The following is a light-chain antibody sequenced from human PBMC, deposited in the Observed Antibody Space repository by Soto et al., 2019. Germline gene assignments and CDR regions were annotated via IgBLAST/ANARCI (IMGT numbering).Light chain of an antibody. CDR2: KVT. V-gene: IGLV3-25*03. Sequence: SYELTQPPSVSVSPGQTARITCSGAALSRQSAYWYQQKPGQAPVLVMFKVTERPSGIPERFSGSSSGATVTLTISGVQAEDEADYYCQSSDSSGIYFFGSGTKVTVL. CDR1: ALSRQS. J-gene: IGLJ1*01. CDR3: QSSDSSGIYF.